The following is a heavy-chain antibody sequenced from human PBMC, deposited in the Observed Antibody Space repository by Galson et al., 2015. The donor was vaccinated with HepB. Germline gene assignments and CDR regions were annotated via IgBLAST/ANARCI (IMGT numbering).Heavy chain of an antibody. V-gene: IGHV3-21*01. CDR1: GFAFRSYS. D-gene: IGHD4-17*01. J-gene: IGHJ4*02. CDR2: ISSSSSYI. CDR3: ARVPRAYGDYGGYTPGGY. Sequence: SLRLSCAASGFAFRSYSMNWVRQAPGKGLEWVSSISSSSSYIYYADSVKGRFTISRDNAKNSLYLQMNSLRAEDTAVYYCARVPRAYGDYGGYTPGGYWGQGTLVTVSS.